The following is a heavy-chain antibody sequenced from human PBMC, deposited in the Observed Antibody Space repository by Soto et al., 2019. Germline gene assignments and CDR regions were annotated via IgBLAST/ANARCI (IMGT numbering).Heavy chain of an antibody. J-gene: IGHJ4*02. CDR3: ARGRGITMVRGPFDY. Sequence: QVQLVESGGGVVQPGRSLRLSCAASGFTFSSYGMHWVRQAPGKGLEWVAVIWYDGSNKYYADSVKGRFTISRDNSKITLYLQMNSLRAEDTAVYYCARGRGITMVRGPFDYWGQGTLVTVSS. CDR1: GFTFSSYG. CDR2: IWYDGSNK. D-gene: IGHD3-10*01. V-gene: IGHV3-33*01.